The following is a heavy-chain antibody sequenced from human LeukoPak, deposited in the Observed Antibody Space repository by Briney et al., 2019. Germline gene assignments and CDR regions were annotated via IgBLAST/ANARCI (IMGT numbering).Heavy chain of an antibody. V-gene: IGHV3-64D*06. Sequence: PGGSLRLSCSASTYTFNIYAMHWLRQAPGKGLEYYSAIRSSRGSTHYVDSVKGRFTISKDNSKNTLFLQMSSLRAENTAMYYCVRRFDPWVQGTLVTVSS. CDR2: IRSSRGST. J-gene: IGHJ5*02. CDR1: TYTFNIYA. CDR3: VRRFDP.